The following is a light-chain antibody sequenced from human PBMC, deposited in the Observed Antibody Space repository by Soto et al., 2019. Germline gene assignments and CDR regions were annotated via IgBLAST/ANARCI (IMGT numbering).Light chain of an antibody. J-gene: IGKJ1*01. CDR1: QSVSSSY. Sequence: EIVLTQSPGTLSLSPGERATRSCMSSQSVSSSYLAWYQQKPGQAPRLLIYGASSRATGIPDRFSGSGSGTDFTLTISRLEPEDFSVYYCQQHGSSPRTFGQGTKV. CDR3: QQHGSSPRT. V-gene: IGKV3-20*01. CDR2: GAS.